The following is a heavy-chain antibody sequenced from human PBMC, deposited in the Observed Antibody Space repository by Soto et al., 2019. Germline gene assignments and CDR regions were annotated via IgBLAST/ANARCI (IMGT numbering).Heavy chain of an antibody. V-gene: IGHV3-30*03. CDR3: ARSTYCNGGSCYPQY. CDR2: VSYDGSDR. J-gene: IGHJ4*02. Sequence: EGSLRLSCEGPRFTFSDYGFHWVRQAPGKGLEWVAMVSYDGSDRYYRDSVQGRFTISRDDSKNTVFLQMNSLRTEDTAMYYCARSTYCNGGSCYPQYWGPGTLVTVSS. CDR1: RFTFSDYG. D-gene: IGHD2-15*01.